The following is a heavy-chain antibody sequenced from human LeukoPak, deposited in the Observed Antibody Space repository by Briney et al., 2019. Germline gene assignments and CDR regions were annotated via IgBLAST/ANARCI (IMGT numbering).Heavy chain of an antibody. J-gene: IGHJ3*02. CDR1: GSTFSSYS. V-gene: IGHV3-48*01. CDR3: ARSLGAVYDAFDI. D-gene: IGHD3-16*01. Sequence: PGGSLRLSCAVSGSTFSSYSMNWVRQAPGKGLEWVSYISSSSSTIYYADSVKGRFTISRDNAKNSLYLQMNSLRAEDTAVYYCARSLGAVYDAFDIWGQGTMVIVSS. CDR2: ISSSSSTI.